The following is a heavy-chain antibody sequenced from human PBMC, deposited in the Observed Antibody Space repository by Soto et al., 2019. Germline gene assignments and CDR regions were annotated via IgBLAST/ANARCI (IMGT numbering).Heavy chain of an antibody. D-gene: IGHD1-26*01. CDR2: IIPIFATA. CDR1: GGTFSSYA. V-gene: IGHV1-69*13. CDR3: ARVVGATTAVAFDI. Sequence: GASVKVSCKASGGTFSSYAISWVRQARGQGLEWMGGIIPIFATANYAQKFQGRVTITADESTSTAYMQLSSLRSEDTAVYYCARVVGATTAVAFDIWGQGTMVTVSS. J-gene: IGHJ3*02.